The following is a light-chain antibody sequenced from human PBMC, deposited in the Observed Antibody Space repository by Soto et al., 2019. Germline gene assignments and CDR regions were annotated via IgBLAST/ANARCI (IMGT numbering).Light chain of an antibody. V-gene: IGKV3-20*01. CDR3: QQYGSSPIT. J-gene: IGKJ4*01. CDR2: DTS. CDR1: QSVSSY. Sequence: EIVLTQSPGTLSLSVGERVTLSCRASQSVSSYLAWYQQTPGQAPRLLIYDTSNRATGTPDRFSGSGSGTDFTLTSSRLEPEDFTVYYCQQYGSSPITFGGGTTVEIK.